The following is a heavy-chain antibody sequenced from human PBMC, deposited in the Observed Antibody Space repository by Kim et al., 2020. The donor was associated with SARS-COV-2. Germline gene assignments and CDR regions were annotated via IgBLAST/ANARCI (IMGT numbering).Heavy chain of an antibody. Sequence: GGSLRLSCAASGFTFSSYAMHWVRQAPGKGLEWVAVISYDGSNKYYADSVKGRFTISRDNSKNTLYLQMNSLRAEDTAVYYCARENQLRYFDWLLMGLD. CDR2: ISYDGSNK. CDR3: ARENQLRYFDWLLMGLD. D-gene: IGHD3-9*01. J-gene: IGHJ4*01. CDR1: GFTFSSYA. V-gene: IGHV3-30*04.